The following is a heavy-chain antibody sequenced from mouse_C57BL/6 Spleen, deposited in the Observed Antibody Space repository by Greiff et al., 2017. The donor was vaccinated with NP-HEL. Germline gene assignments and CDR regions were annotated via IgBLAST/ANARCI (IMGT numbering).Heavy chain of an antibody. V-gene: IGHV2-2*01. CDR2: IWSGGST. CDR3: ARNWDWEDYFDY. D-gene: IGHD4-1*01. J-gene: IGHJ2*01. Sequence: VQGVESGPGLVQPSQSLSITCTVSGFSLTSYGVHWVRQSPGKGLEWLGVIWSGGSTDYNAAFITRLSISKDNSKSQVFFKMNSLQADDTARYYCARNWDWEDYFDYWGQGTTLTVSS. CDR1: GFSLTSYG.